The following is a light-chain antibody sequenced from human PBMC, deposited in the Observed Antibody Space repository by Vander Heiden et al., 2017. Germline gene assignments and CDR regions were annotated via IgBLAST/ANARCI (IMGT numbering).Light chain of an antibody. CDR3: QHLNSYPFI. Sequence: DIQLTQSPSFLSASVGDRVNISCRASQGINNYLNWYHQKPGKAPKLLIYAASRLRSGVPSRFSGSASGTEFTLTISSLQPEDFATYYCQHLNSYPFIFGPGTKVDIK. CDR1: QGINNY. V-gene: IGKV1-9*01. CDR2: AAS. J-gene: IGKJ3*01.